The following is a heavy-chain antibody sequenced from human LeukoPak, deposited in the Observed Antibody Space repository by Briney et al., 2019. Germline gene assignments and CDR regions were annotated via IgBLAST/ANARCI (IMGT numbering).Heavy chain of an antibody. Sequence: GASVKVSCKASGYTFTSYAMNWVRQAPRQGLEWMGWINTNTGNPTYAQGFTGRFVFSLDASVSTAYLQISSLKAEDTAVYYRARDKLKLGYWGQGTLVTVSS. CDR1: GYTFTSYA. CDR3: ARDKLKLGY. D-gene: IGHD3-16*01. CDR2: INTNTGNP. V-gene: IGHV7-4-1*02. J-gene: IGHJ4*02.